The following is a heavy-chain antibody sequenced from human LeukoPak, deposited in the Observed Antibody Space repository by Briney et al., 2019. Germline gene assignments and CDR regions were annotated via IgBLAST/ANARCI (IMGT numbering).Heavy chain of an antibody. CDR1: GGSISSSY. J-gene: IGHJ4*02. CDR3: ASQVVPNYFDD. D-gene: IGHD6-13*01. Sequence: ETVSLTCTVSGGSISSSYWSWIRQPPAKALQWIGSIYYGGSTNYNPSLKSRLAISVDTSKNHFSLKLSSVTAADTAVYYCASQVVPNYFDDWGQGTLVPVSS. V-gene: IGHV4-59*01. CDR2: IYYGGST.